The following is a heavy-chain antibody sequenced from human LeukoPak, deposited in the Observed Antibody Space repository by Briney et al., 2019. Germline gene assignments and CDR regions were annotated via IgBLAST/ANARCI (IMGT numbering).Heavy chain of an antibody. D-gene: IGHD3-10*01. CDR1: GFTFSSYG. CDR3: AKGDYYGSGRTDY. V-gene: IGHV3-30*18. Sequence: GGSLRLSCAASGFTFSSYGMHWVRQAPGKGLEWVAVISYDGSNKYYADSVKGRFTISRDNSKNTLYLQMISLRAEDTAVYYCAKGDYYGSGRTDYWGQGTLVTVSS. J-gene: IGHJ4*02. CDR2: ISYDGSNK.